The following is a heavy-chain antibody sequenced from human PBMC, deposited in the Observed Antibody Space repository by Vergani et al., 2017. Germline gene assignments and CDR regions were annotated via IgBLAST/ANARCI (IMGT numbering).Heavy chain of an antibody. CDR2: ISYDGSNK. J-gene: IGHJ3*02. D-gene: IGHD3-16*01. CDR1: GFTFSSYA. CDR3: AKEDYPWAFDI. V-gene: IGHV3-30-3*01. Sequence: QVQLVESGGGVVQPGRSLRLSCAASGFTFSSYAMHWVRQAPGKGLEWVAVISYDGSNKYYADSVKGRFTISRDNSKNTLYLQMNSLRAEDTAVYYCAKEDYPWAFDIWGQGTMVTVSS.